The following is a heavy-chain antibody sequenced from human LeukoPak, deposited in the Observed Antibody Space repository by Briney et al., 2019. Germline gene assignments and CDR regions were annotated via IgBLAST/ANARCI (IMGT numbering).Heavy chain of an antibody. J-gene: IGHJ4*02. CDR3: ARDSRRDRRPNLFTFDY. V-gene: IGHV1-2*02. Sequence: VASVKVSCKASGYTFTGYYMHWVRQAPGQGLEWMGWINPISGNTNYAQKFQDRVTMTRDTSISTAYMELSRLKFDDRAAYYCARDSRRDRRPNLFTFDYWGQGTLVTVSS. D-gene: IGHD3-3*01. CDR2: INPISGNT. CDR1: GYTFTGYY.